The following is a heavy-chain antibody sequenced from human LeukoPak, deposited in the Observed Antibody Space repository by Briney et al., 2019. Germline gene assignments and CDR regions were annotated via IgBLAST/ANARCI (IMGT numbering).Heavy chain of an antibody. V-gene: IGHV4-31*03. J-gene: IGHJ4*02. D-gene: IGHD4-11*01. CDR1: GGSISSGGYY. Sequence: PSETLSLTCTVSGGSISSGGYYWSWIRQHPGKGLEWIGYIYYSGSTYYNPSLKSRVTISVDTSKNQFSLKLSSVTAADTAVYYCARDLSYSNYLDGFDYWGQGTLVTVSS. CDR2: IYYSGST. CDR3: ARDLSYSNYLDGFDY.